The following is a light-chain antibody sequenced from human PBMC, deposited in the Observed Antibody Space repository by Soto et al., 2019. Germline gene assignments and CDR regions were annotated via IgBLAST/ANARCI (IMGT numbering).Light chain of an antibody. CDR1: QSISSY. J-gene: IGKJ1*01. CDR3: HQSYSIPWT. V-gene: IGKV1-39*01. CDR2: AAS. Sequence: DIQMTQSPSSLSASVGDRVTITCRASQSISSYLNWYQQKPGKAPKLLIYAASSFQSGVPSRFGGSGSGTDFTLTISSLQPEDFATYYCHQSYSIPWTFGQGTKVEMK.